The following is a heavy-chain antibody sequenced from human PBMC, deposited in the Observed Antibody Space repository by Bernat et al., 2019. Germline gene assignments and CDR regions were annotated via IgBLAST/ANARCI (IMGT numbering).Heavy chain of an antibody. V-gene: IGHV3-23*04. CDR2: ISGSGGST. D-gene: IGHD2-8*01. CDR1: GFTFSDYY. CDR3: AKARMDGIDAFDI. J-gene: IGHJ3*02. Sequence: VQLVESGGGLVKPGGSLRLSCAASGFTFSDYYMSWIRQAPGKGLEWVSAISGSGGSTYYADSVKGRFTISRDNSKNTLYLQMNSLRAEDTAVYYCAKARMDGIDAFDIWGQGTMVTVSS.